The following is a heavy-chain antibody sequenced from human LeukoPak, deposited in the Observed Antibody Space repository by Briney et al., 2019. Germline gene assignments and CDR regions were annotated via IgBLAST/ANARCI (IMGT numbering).Heavy chain of an antibody. CDR3: ATETNGRHYDY. J-gene: IGHJ4*02. CDR2: ISSGSTI. CDR1: GFTFSTYE. D-gene: IGHD1-14*01. Sequence: GGSLRLSCAASGFTFSTYEMNWVRQAPGKGLEWVSYISSGSTIYYADSVKGRFTISRDNANNFLYLQMDSLRAEDTAVYYCATETNGRHYDYWGQGTLLTVSS. V-gene: IGHV3-48*03.